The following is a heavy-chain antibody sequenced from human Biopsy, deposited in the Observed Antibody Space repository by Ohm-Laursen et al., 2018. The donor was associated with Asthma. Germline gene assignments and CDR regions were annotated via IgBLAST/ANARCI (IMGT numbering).Heavy chain of an antibody. CDR2: INSIFGTT. Sequence: SVKVSCKSFGDTFNSYVIHWVRQAPGQGLEWMGGINSIFGTTTYPQKFQDRVTITADDSTSTVYMELSSLRSEDTAVYYCARKAGSCISRTCYSLDFWGQGTLVTVSS. J-gene: IGHJ4*02. V-gene: IGHV1-69*13. CDR1: GDTFNSYV. CDR3: ARKAGSCISRTCYSLDF. D-gene: IGHD2-2*01.